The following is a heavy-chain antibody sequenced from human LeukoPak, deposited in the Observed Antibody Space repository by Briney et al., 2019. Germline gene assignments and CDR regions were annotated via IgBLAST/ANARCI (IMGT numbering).Heavy chain of an antibody. Sequence: HSQTLSLTCAISGDSVSSNGASWNWIRQSPSRGLEWLGRTYYRSQQWHSDYASSVKGRITLNADTSKNQFSLQLNSMTPEDTAVYYCGRETDFGVVTNWGQGTLVTVSS. CDR2: TYYRSQQWHS. CDR1: GDSVSSNGAS. CDR3: GRETDFGVVTN. V-gene: IGHV6-1*01. J-gene: IGHJ4*02. D-gene: IGHD3-3*01.